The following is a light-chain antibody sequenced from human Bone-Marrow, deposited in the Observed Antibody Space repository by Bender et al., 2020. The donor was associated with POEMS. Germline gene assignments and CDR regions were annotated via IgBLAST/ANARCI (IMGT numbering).Light chain of an antibody. CDR3: QSADSRGTYRV. CDR2: KDT. Sequence: SYELTQPPSVSVSPGQTARITCTGDALPKQYAYWYQQKSGQAPVMVIYKDTERPSGIPERFSGSTSGTTVTLTIGGVQAEDEADYYCQSADSRGTYRVFGGGTILTVL. CDR1: ALPKQY. J-gene: IGLJ3*02. V-gene: IGLV3-25*03.